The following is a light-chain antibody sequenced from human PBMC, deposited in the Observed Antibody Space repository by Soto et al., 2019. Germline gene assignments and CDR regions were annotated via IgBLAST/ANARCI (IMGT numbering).Light chain of an antibody. J-gene: IGLJ1*01. Sequence: QSALTQPASVSGSPGQSITISCTGTSSDVGGYNYVSWYQQHPGKAPKLMIYDVSNRPSVVSNRFSGSKSCNTASLTISALKAEDEADYYCSSYTSSSTYVFGTGTKLTVL. CDR1: SSDVGGYNY. CDR3: SSYTSSSTYV. V-gene: IGLV2-14*01. CDR2: DVS.